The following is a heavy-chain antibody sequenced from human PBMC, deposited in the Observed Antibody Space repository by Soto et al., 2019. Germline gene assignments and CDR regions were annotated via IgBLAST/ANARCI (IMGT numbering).Heavy chain of an antibody. Sequence: PSETLSLTCTVSGGSISSYYWSWIRQPPGKGQEWMGYIYYSASTNYNPSLKSRVTISVDTSKNQFSLNLSSVTAADTAVYYCARGGTIFGVVRNFDYWGQGTLVTVSS. J-gene: IGHJ4*02. CDR3: ARGGTIFGVVRNFDY. V-gene: IGHV4-59*01. CDR1: GGSISSYY. CDR2: IYYSAST. D-gene: IGHD3-3*01.